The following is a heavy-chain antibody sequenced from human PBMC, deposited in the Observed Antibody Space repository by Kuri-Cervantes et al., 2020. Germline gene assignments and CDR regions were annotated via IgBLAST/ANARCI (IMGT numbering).Heavy chain of an antibody. CDR1: GFTFSSYS. CDR3: ARVKGYYDFWSGHPGWFDP. CDR2: ISSSSSYI. Sequence: GGSLRLSCAASGFTFSSYSMNWVRQAPGKGLEWVSSISSSSSYIYYADSVKGRFTISRDNAKNSLYLQMNSLRAEDTAVYYCARVKGYYDFWSGHPGWFDPWGQGTLVTVSS. V-gene: IGHV3-21*01. J-gene: IGHJ5*02. D-gene: IGHD3-3*01.